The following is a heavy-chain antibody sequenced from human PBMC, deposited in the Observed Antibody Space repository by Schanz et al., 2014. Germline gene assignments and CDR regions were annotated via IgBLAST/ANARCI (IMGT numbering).Heavy chain of an antibody. D-gene: IGHD2-21*01. CDR1: GFTFSNHG. Sequence: VQLVESGGGLVQPGGSLRLSCAASGFTFSNHGMHWVRQSPGKGLEWVALIWYDGSNEYYADSVKGRFTISRDNSENTLYLQMNSLRAEDTAVYYCAKSKSQLPLFDYWGQGTLVAVSS. J-gene: IGHJ4*02. V-gene: IGHV3-33*06. CDR3: AKSKSQLPLFDY. CDR2: IWYDGSNE.